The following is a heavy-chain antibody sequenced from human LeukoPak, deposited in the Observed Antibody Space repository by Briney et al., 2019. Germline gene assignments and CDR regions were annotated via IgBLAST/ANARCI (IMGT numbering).Heavy chain of an antibody. Sequence: SVKVSCKASGGTFSSYAISWVRQAPGQGLEWMGGIIPIFGTANYAQKFQGRVTITADESTSTAYMELSSLRSEDTAVYYCAREVIAVAYFDYWGQGTLVTVSS. CDR1: GGTFSSYA. CDR3: AREVIAVAYFDY. CDR2: IIPIFGTA. J-gene: IGHJ4*02. V-gene: IGHV1-69*13. D-gene: IGHD6-19*01.